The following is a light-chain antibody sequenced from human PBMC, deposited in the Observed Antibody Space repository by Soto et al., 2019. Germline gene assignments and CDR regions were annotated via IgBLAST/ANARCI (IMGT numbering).Light chain of an antibody. Sequence: DIQMTQSPSSLSASVGDRVTITCRASQGISNYLAWYQQKPGKVPKLLIYAASTLQSGVPSRFSGSGSGTDFTLTISSLQREDVATYYCQKYNSALALTFGGGTKVDIK. CDR1: QGISNY. CDR2: AAS. V-gene: IGKV1-27*01. J-gene: IGKJ4*01. CDR3: QKYNSALALT.